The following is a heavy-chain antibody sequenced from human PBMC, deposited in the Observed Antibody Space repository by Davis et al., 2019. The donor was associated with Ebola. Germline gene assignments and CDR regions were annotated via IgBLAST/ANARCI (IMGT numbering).Heavy chain of an antibody. J-gene: IGHJ4*02. D-gene: IGHD5-18*01. CDR2: ISTYNGNT. CDR3: ASMTYSYGYSSDY. V-gene: IGHV1-18*01. Sequence: AASVKVSCKASGYTFTSYGISWVRQAPGQGLEWMGWISTYNGNTNYAQKLQGRVTMTTDTSTSTAYMELSSLRSEDTAVYYCASMTYSYGYSSDYWGQGTLVTVSS. CDR1: GYTFTSYG.